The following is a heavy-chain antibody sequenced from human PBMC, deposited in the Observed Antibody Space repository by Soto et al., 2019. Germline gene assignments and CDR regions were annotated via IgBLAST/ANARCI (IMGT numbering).Heavy chain of an antibody. D-gene: IGHD1-26*01. CDR1: GYTFTSYG. V-gene: IGHV1-18*01. CDR3: ARGTTFFGGWEPFDY. J-gene: IGHJ4*02. CDR2: ISAYDGNT. Sequence: HVQLVQSGAEVKKPGASVKVSCKASGYTFTSYGFSWVRQAPGQGLEWMGWISAYDGNTNYAQKLQGRVTMTTDTFRSTAYMELRSLRFDDTAVYYCARGTTFFGGWEPFDYWGQGTLVTVSS.